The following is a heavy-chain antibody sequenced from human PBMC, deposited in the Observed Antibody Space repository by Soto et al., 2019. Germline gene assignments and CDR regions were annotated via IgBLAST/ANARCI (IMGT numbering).Heavy chain of an antibody. CDR1: GESLNGYY. CDR2: IHHSGST. CDR3: ERGLGATDY. J-gene: IGHJ4*02. Sequence: SETLSLTCAVYGESLNGYYWTWIRQPPGKGLEWIGEIHHSGSTSYNPSLKSRVNMSIDLSKNQFSLRLTSVTAADTAVYYCERGLGATDYWGQGTLVTVSS. V-gene: IGHV4-34*01. D-gene: IGHD2-15*01.